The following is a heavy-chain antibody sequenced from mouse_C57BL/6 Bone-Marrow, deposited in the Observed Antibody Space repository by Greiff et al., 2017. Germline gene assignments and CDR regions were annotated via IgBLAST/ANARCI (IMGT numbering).Heavy chain of an antibody. D-gene: IGHD1-1*01. Sequence: VQLKQSGPELVKPGASVKISCKASGYSFTDYNMNWVKQSNGKSLEWIGVINPNYGTTSYNQKFKGKATLTVDQSSSTAYMQLNSLTSEDSAVYYCANYGSNPSYAMDYWGQGTSVTVSS. CDR3: ANYGSNPSYAMDY. CDR2: INPNYGTT. J-gene: IGHJ4*01. CDR1: GYSFTDYN. V-gene: IGHV1-39*01.